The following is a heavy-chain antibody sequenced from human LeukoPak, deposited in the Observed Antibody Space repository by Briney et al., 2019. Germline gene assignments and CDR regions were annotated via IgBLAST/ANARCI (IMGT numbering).Heavy chain of an antibody. V-gene: IGHV3-23*01. J-gene: IGHJ6*04. CDR3: AKDSWSGVIVPHWYYYYGMDV. Sequence: GGSLRLSCAASGFTFSTDAMSWVRQAPGKGLEWVSAIIGSGGSTYYAYSVKGRFTISRYNSKNTLYLQMNSLRAEDTAVYSCAKDSWSGVIVPHWYYYYGMDVWGKGATVTVSS. D-gene: IGHD3-16*02. CDR1: GFTFSTDA. CDR2: IIGSGGST.